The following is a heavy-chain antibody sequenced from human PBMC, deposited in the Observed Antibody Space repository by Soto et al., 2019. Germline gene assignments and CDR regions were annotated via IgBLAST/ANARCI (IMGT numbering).Heavy chain of an antibody. Sequence: SSVKVSCKASGYTFTGFYLHWVRQAPGQGLEWMGWINPNSGDTDRAQKFQGRVTMTRDASISTAYMELSGLRSDDTAVYYCATAVVPEATPSTSNGVVDYWGQGTMVTVSA. J-gene: IGHJ4*02. D-gene: IGHD2-2*01. V-gene: IGHV1-2*02. CDR2: INPNSGDT. CDR1: GYTFTGFY. CDR3: ATAVVPEATPSTSNGVVDY.